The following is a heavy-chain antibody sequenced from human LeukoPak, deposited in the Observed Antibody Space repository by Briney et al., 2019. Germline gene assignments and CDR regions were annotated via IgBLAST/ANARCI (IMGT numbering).Heavy chain of an antibody. Sequence: GASVKVSCKASGYTFTGYYMHWVRQAPGQGLEWMGWINPNSGGTNYAQKFQGRVTMTRDTSISTAYMELSRLRSDDTAVYYCARDDRDGYNLGHLVYWGQGTLVTVSS. CDR2: INPNSGGT. D-gene: IGHD5-24*01. CDR3: ARDDRDGYNLGHLVY. J-gene: IGHJ4*02. CDR1: GYTFTGYY. V-gene: IGHV1-2*02.